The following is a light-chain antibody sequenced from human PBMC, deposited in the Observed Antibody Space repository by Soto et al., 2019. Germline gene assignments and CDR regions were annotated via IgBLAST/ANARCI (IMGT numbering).Light chain of an antibody. V-gene: IGKV3-11*01. J-gene: IGKJ1*01. Sequence: EIVLTQFPATVSLSPGERATLSCRADESVSSYLAWYQQKPGQAPRLLIYDASNRATGVPARFSGSGSGTDFTLTVNSLEPEDFAVYYCQQRRSWPRTFGQGTKVDIK. CDR1: ESVSSY. CDR2: DAS. CDR3: QQRRSWPRT.